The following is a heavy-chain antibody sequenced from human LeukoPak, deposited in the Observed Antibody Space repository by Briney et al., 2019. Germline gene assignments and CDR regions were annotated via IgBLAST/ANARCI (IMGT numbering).Heavy chain of an antibody. CDR2: IIPIFGTA. CDR3: ARVTACRYCSGGSFMNWFDP. Sequence: ASVKVSCKASGGTFSSYAISWVRQAPGQGLEWMGGIIPIFGTANYAQKFQGRVTIITDESTSTAYMELSSLRSEDTAVYYCARVTACRYCSGGSFMNWFDPWGQGTLVTVSS. J-gene: IGHJ5*02. CDR1: GGTFSSYA. D-gene: IGHD2-15*01. V-gene: IGHV1-69*05.